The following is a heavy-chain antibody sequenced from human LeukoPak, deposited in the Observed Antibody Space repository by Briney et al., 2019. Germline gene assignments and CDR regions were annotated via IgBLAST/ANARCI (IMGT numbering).Heavy chain of an antibody. CDR1: GFTFSSYA. CDR2: ISGSGGST. J-gene: IGHJ4*02. CDR3: AKVTDEVYFTYYFDY. D-gene: IGHD1-14*01. Sequence: QTGGSLRLSCAASGFTFSSYAMSWVRQAPGKGLEWVSAISGSGGSTYYADSVKGRFTISRDNSKNTLYLQMNSLRAEDTAVYYCAKVTDEVYFTYYFDYWGQGTLVTVSS. V-gene: IGHV3-23*01.